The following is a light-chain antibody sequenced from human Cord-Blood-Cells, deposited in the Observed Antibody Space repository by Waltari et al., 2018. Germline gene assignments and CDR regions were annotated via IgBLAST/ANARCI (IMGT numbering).Light chain of an antibody. V-gene: IGLV2-23*01. J-gene: IGLJ1*01. CDR1: SSDVGSYNL. Sequence: QSALTQPASASGSPGQSITIPCTGTSSDVGSYNLVSWYQQHPGKAPKLMIYEGSKRPSGVSNRFSGSKSDNTASLTISGLQAEDEADYYCCSYAGSSTYVFGTGTKVTVL. CDR3: CSYAGSSTYV. CDR2: EGS.